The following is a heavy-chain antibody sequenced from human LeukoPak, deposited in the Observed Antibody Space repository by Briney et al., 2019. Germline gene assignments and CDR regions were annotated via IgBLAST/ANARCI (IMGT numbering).Heavy chain of an antibody. Sequence: SETLSLTCTVSGGSISSYYWSWIRQPPGKGLEWIGYIYYSGSTNYNPSLKSRVTISVDTSKNQFPLKLSSVTAADTAVYYCARGVRGSTAAATFDYWGQGTLVTVSS. V-gene: IGHV4-59*01. D-gene: IGHD6-13*01. CDR1: GGSISSYY. CDR3: ARGVRGSTAAATFDY. J-gene: IGHJ4*02. CDR2: IYYSGST.